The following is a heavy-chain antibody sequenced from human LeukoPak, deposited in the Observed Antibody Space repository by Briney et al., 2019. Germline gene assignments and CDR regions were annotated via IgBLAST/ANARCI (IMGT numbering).Heavy chain of an antibody. CDR2: ISSSSSYI. V-gene: IGHV3-21*01. CDR1: GFTFSSYS. Sequence: GGSLRLSCAASGFTFSSYSMNWVRQAPGKGLEWVSSISSSSSYIHYADSVKGRFTISRDNAKNSLYLQMNSLRAEDTAVYYCASRGDSSGYQTLFDYWGQGTLVTVSS. D-gene: IGHD3-22*01. CDR3: ASRGDSSGYQTLFDY. J-gene: IGHJ4*02.